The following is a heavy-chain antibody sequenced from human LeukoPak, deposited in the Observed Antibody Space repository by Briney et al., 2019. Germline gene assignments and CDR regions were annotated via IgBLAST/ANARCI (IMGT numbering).Heavy chain of an antibody. CDR3: ARDDDDSSGFGDY. CDR2: ISYDGSNK. Sequence: GGSLRLSCAASGFTFSSYAMHWVRQAPGKGLEWVAVISYDGSNKYYADSVKGRFTISRDNSKNTLYLQMNSLRAEDTAGYYCARDDDDSSGFGDYWGQGTLVTVSS. V-gene: IGHV3-30-3*01. J-gene: IGHJ4*02. D-gene: IGHD3-22*01. CDR1: GFTFSSYA.